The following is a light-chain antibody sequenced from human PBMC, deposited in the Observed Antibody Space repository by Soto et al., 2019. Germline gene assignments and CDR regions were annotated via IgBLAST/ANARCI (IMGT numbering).Light chain of an antibody. J-gene: IGKJ1*01. CDR1: QSVSSSY. Sequence: EVGLTQSPGTLALSRGERATLSCRASQSVSSSYLAWYQHRPGQAPRLLIFGASSRATGIPDRFSGIGSGTDFTLTISRLEPEDFAVYYCQQYGNSPWTFGQGTKVEIK. CDR3: QQYGNSPWT. V-gene: IGKV3-20*01. CDR2: GAS.